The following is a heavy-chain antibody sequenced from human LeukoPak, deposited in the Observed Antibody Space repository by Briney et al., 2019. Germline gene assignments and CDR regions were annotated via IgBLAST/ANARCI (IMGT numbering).Heavy chain of an antibody. CDR1: GGFITSSNSH. J-gene: IGHJ4*02. D-gene: IGHD1-14*01. Sequence: SETLSLTCTVSGGFITSSNSHWGWIRQPPGKGLEWVGTIYYSRSTYYKSSLKSRVTISVDTSKNQFSLKLSSVTAADTAVYYCAKGGPKGIIDSWGQGTLVTVSS. CDR3: AKGGPKGIIDS. V-gene: IGHV4-39*07. CDR2: IYYSRST.